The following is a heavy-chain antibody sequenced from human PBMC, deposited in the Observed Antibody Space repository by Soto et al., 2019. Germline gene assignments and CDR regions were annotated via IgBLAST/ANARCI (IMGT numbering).Heavy chain of an antibody. J-gene: IGHJ3*01. CDR2: VNHNGRN. Sequence: KASETLSLPCAVYGGSFSGYFWNWIRQSPGKGLEWIGKVNHNGRNNYNPSLKSRVTISLDMSKNQISLKLTSVTAADTAVYYCARGGSSDWQVAFDFWGQGTMVTVSS. V-gene: IGHV4-34*01. D-gene: IGHD6-19*01. CDR3: ARGGSSDWQVAFDF. CDR1: GGSFSGYF.